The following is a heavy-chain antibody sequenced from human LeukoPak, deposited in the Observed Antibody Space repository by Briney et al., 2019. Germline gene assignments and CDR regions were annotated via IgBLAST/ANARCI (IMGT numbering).Heavy chain of an antibody. V-gene: IGHV3-21*01. D-gene: IGHD5-18*01. J-gene: IGHJ4*02. CDR3: ASKVGDTAMVSDY. Sequence: GGSLRLSCAASGFTFSSYSMNWVRQAPGKGLEWVSSISSSSSYIYYADSVKGRFTISRDNAKNSLYLQMNSLRAEDTAVYYCASKVGDTAMVSDYWGQGTLVTVSS. CDR2: ISSSSSYI. CDR1: GFTFSSYS.